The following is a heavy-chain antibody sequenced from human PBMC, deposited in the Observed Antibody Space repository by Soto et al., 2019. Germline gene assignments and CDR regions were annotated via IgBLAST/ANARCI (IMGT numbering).Heavy chain of an antibody. CDR1: GFSFSPYA. CDR3: ARGVRLHFDN. V-gene: IGHV3-23*01. CDR2: ISGSGNKT. J-gene: IGHJ4*02. Sequence: EVQLLESGGSLVQPGGSLRLSCAASGFSFSPYAMSWVRQAPGKGLEWVSGISGSGNKTYYADSVKGRFTISRDNSKDTLYLPMNGLSAEDTALYYCARGVRLHFDNWGQGTLVTVSS.